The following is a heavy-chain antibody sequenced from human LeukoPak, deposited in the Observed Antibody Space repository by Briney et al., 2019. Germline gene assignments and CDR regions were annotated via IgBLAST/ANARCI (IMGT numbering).Heavy chain of an antibody. CDR1: GFTFSSYG. J-gene: IGHJ4*02. Sequence: GGSLRLSCAASGFTFSSYGMHWVRQAPGKGLEWVAVISYDGSNKYYADSVKGRFTISRDNSKNTLYLQMNSLRAEDTAVYSCAKVHRDGYNRSYFAYWGQGTLVTVSS. CDR2: ISYDGSNK. CDR3: AKVHRDGYNRSYFAY. V-gene: IGHV3-30*18. D-gene: IGHD5-24*01.